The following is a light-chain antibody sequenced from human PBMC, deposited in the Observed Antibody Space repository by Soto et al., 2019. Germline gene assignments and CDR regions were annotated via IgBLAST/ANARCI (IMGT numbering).Light chain of an antibody. CDR1: SSDVGGYNL. CDR2: EVS. Sequence: QSALTQPASVSGSPGQSITISCTGTSSDVGGYNLVSWYQQHPGKAPKLMIYEVSNRPSGVSNRFSGSKSGNTASLTISGRQAEDEADYYCCSYSGSSTSVVFGGGTKLTVL. J-gene: IGLJ2*01. V-gene: IGLV2-23*02. CDR3: CSYSGSSTSVV.